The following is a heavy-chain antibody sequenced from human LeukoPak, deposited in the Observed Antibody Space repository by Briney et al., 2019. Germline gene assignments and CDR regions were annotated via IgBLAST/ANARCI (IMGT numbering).Heavy chain of an antibody. CDR1: GGTFNNYA. CDR2: ITPVFDMA. J-gene: IGHJ3*02. V-gene: IGHV1-69*04. D-gene: IGHD6-19*01. Sequence: GSSVKVSCKVSGGTFNNYAISWVRQAPGQGLEWMGRITPVFDMANHAQKFQGTVTITADKSTSTVYMELSSLRNEDTAVYYCAIIALVPMWGQGTKVTVSS. CDR3: AIIALVPM.